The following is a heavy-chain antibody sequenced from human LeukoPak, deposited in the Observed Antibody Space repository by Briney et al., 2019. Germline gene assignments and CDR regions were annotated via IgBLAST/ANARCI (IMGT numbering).Heavy chain of an antibody. D-gene: IGHD2-15*01. V-gene: IGHV4-39*01. CDR1: GGSISSSSYY. CDR3: ARLLIVVDYFDY. CDR2: IYYGGST. J-gene: IGHJ4*02. Sequence: SETLSLTCTVSGGSISSSSYYWGWIRQPPGKGLEWIGSIYYGGSTYYNPSLKSRVTISVDTSKNQFSLKLSSVTAADTAVYYCARLLIVVDYFDYWGQGTLVTVSS.